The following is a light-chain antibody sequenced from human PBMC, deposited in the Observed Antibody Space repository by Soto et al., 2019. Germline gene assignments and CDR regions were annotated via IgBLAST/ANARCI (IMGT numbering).Light chain of an antibody. CDR3: QQNYRAPWT. V-gene: IGKV1-39*01. J-gene: IGKJ1*01. Sequence: DIQMTQSPSSLSASGGDRVTVTCRASQSISTYVNSYQHKPGKAPKVVIYAASTLPSGVPSRFSGSGSGTDFTLTINNLQPDDIATYYCQQNYRAPWTFGQGTKVEVK. CDR2: AAS. CDR1: QSISTY.